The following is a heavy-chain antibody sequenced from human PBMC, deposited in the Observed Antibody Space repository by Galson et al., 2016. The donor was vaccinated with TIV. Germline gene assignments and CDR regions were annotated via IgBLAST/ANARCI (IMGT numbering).Heavy chain of an antibody. CDR3: AKVSLFGDYDRWEHYYYYGLDV. V-gene: IGHV3-23*01. CDR2: ITGGGGTT. J-gene: IGHJ6*02. CDR1: GVGFSNYA. Sequence: SLRLSCAASGVGFSNYAMTWFRQAPGRGLEWVSVITGGGGTTDYADSVKGRFTISRDNSENTLYLQLSGLRAEDTAVYYCAKVSLFGDYDRWEHYYYYGLDVWGQGTTVTVSS. D-gene: IGHD4-17*01.